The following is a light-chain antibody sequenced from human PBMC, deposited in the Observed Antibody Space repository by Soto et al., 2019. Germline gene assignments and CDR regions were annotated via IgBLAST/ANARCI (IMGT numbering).Light chain of an antibody. CDR1: SADVGGYNF. Sequence: ALTQPASVSGSPGQSITISCTGTSADVGGYNFVSWYQHHPGKAPKLMIYDVSNRPSGVSNRFSGSKSANTASLTISGLQAEDEADYYCSSYTSSRTHVVFGGGTKLTVL. V-gene: IGLV2-14*03. CDR3: SSYTSSRTHVV. J-gene: IGLJ2*01. CDR2: DVS.